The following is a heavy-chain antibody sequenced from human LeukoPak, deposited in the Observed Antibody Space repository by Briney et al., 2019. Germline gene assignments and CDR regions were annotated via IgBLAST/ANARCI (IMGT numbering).Heavy chain of an antibody. Sequence: SETLSLTCTVSGGSISSSTYYWGWIRQPPGKGLEWIGNIYYSGNTYYNPSLKSRVTISVDTSKNQFSLKLSSVTAADTAVYYCATHRYYYRSGSYYGAPYYMDVWGKGTTVTISS. CDR1: GGSISSSTYY. V-gene: IGHV4-39*01. J-gene: IGHJ6*03. D-gene: IGHD3-10*01. CDR2: IYYSGNT. CDR3: ATHRYYYRSGSYYGAPYYMDV.